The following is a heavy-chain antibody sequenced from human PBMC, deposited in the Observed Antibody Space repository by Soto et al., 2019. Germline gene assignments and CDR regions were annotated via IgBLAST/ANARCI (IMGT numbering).Heavy chain of an antibody. CDR2: IYYSGST. J-gene: IGHJ4*02. CDR1: GGSISSYY. CDR3: ARHMTSPGAWVY. V-gene: IGHV4-59*08. Sequence: QVQLQESGPGLVKPSETLSLTCTVSGGSISSYYWSWIRQPPGKGLEWIGYIYYSGSTNYNPSLKSRVSISVDTSKTQFSLKLSSVTAADTAVYYCARHMTSPGAWVYWGQGTLLTVSS. D-gene: IGHD3-10*01.